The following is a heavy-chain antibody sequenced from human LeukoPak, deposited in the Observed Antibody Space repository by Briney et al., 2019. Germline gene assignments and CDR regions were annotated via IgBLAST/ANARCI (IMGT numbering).Heavy chain of an antibody. V-gene: IGHV5-51*01. J-gene: IGHJ4*02. CDR2: IYPGDSDT. Sequence: GESLKISCKGSGFTFSSYWIGWVRQMPGKGLEWMVIIYPGDSDTRYSPSFQGQVTISADNSITTAYLQWSSLKASDTAMYYCARSAAARRGLYFDYWGQGTLVTISS. CDR1: GFTFSSYW. CDR3: ARSAAARRGLYFDY. D-gene: IGHD6-6*01.